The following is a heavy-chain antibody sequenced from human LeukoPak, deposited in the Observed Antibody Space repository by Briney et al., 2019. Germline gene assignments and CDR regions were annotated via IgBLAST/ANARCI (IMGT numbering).Heavy chain of an antibody. V-gene: IGHV3-21*01. CDR2: ISSSSSYI. J-gene: IGHJ3*02. Sequence: GGSLRLSCAASGFTFSSYSMNWVRQAPGKGLEWVSSISSSSSYIYYADSVKGRFTISRDNAKNSLYLQMNSLRAEDTAVYYCAGDLLAGYVDYGDFDAFDIWGQGTMVTVSS. D-gene: IGHD4-17*01. CDR3: AGDLLAGYVDYGDFDAFDI. CDR1: GFTFSSYS.